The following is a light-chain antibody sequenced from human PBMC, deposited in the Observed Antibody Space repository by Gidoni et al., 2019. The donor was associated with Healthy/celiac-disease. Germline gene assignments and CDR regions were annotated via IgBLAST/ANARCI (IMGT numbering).Light chain of an antibody. CDR1: QRVSSY. J-gene: IGKJ4*01. CDR2: DAS. Sequence: EIVLTQSPATLSLSPGERATLSCRASQRVSSYLAWYQQKPGQAPRLLIYDASNRATGIPARFSGSGSGTDFTLTISSLEPEDFAVYYCQQRSNGLTFXRXTKVXIK. V-gene: IGKV3-11*01. CDR3: QQRSNGLT.